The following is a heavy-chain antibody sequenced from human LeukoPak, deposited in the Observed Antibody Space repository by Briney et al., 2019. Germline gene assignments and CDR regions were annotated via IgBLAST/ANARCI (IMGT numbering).Heavy chain of an antibody. Sequence: SETLSLTCAVSGVSISSSNWWSWVRQPPGQGLGWIGEIYHSGSTNYNPSLKSRVTISVDKSKNQFSLKLSSVTAADTAVYYCARGAVDIVAITGVYYYYGMDVWGKGTTVTVSS. J-gene: IGHJ6*04. CDR2: IYHSGST. V-gene: IGHV4-4*02. CDR1: GVSISSSNW. CDR3: ARGAVDIVAITGVYYYYGMDV. D-gene: IGHD5-12*01.